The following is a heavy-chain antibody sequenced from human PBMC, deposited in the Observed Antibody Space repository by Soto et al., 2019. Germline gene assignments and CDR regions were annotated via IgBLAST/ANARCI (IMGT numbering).Heavy chain of an antibody. CDR3: ARRKELPYGRDV. J-gene: IGHJ6*04. V-gene: IGHV5-51*01. CDR1: GYNFAGYW. CDR2: IYPADSDT. Sequence: PGDSLKISCKGSGYNFAGYWIAWVRQMPGKGLELMGIIYPADSDTRYSPSFQGQVTISADKSISTAYLQWSSLKASDTAMYYCARRKELPYGRDVWGKGTTVPVSS. D-gene: IGHD1-7*01.